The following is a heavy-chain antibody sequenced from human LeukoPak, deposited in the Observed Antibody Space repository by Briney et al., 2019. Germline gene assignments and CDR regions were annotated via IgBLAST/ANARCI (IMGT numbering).Heavy chain of an antibody. CDR3: ARTPTYCGGDCYYFDH. Sequence: SQTLSLTCAVSGGAISRSGYSWSWIRQPPGRGLEWVGYIHHTGSPYYNPSLKSRVTISVDRSKNQFSLKLSSVTAADTAMYFCARTPTYCGGDCYYFDHWGQGTLVTVSS. J-gene: IGHJ4*02. CDR2: IHHTGSP. D-gene: IGHD2-21*02. V-gene: IGHV4-30-2*01. CDR1: GGAISRSGYS.